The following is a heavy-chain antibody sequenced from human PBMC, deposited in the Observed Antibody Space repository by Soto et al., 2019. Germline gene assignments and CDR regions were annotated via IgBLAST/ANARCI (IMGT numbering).Heavy chain of an antibody. CDR2: ISSDSVTI. D-gene: IGHD6-13*01. CDR1: GFTFSSYS. J-gene: IGHJ4*02. CDR3: ARERSSWFGTLDS. V-gene: IGHV3-48*01. Sequence: SLRLSCAASGFTFSSYSMNWVRQAPGKGLEWVSYISSDSVTIYYADSVKGRFTISRDNAKNSLYLQMNSLRAEDTAVYYCARERSSWFGTLDSWGEGTLVTVSS.